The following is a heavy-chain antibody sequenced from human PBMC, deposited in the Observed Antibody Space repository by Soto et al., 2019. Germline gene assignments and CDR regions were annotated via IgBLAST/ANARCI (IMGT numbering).Heavy chain of an antibody. Sequence: SQTLSLTCAISGDSVSGNSAAWNWVRPSPSRGLEWLGRTYYRSKWYNDYAVSVKSRITINPDTSKNQFSLQLNSVTPEDTAVYYCAREGGIAAAGTTIDAFDIWGQGTMVTVSS. V-gene: IGHV6-1*01. CDR1: GDSVSGNSAA. CDR2: TYYRSKWYN. D-gene: IGHD6-13*01. J-gene: IGHJ3*02. CDR3: AREGGIAAAGTTIDAFDI.